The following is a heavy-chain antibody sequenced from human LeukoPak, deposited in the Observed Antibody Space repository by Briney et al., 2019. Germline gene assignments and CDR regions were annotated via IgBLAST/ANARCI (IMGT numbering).Heavy chain of an antibody. J-gene: IGHJ4*02. D-gene: IGHD4-17*01. CDR1: GFSLSTRGLG. Sequence: SGPTLVNPTQTLTLTCSLSGFSLSTRGLGVGWIRQPPGEAPEWLALLYWDDNYLYSPSLRRRLTITKDTSKNQVVFTMTNIDPVDTATYYCAHYGDYRFMYYFDYWGQGTLVTVSS. CDR3: AHYGDYRFMYYFDY. CDR2: LYWDDNY. V-gene: IGHV2-5*02.